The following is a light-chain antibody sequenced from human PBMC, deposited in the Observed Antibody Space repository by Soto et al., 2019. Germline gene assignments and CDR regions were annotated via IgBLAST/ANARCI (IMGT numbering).Light chain of an antibody. Sequence: QSALTQPASVSGAPGQSITISCTGTSRDVGGYNYVSGYQQHPGKAPKLMIYDVSNRPSGVSNRFSGSKSGNKASLIISGLQAEDEADYYCSSYTSRSTLDVLFGGGTKLTVL. CDR3: SSYTSRSTLDVL. CDR1: SRDVGGYNY. J-gene: IGLJ2*01. V-gene: IGLV2-14*01. CDR2: DVS.